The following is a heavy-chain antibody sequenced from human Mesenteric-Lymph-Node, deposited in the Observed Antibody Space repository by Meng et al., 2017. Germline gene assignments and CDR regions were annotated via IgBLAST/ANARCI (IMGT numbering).Heavy chain of an antibody. J-gene: IGHJ4*02. CDR2: ISSTSSDI. Sequence: GGSLRLSCVASGISFSPYSMNWVRQAPGKALEWISAISSTSSDIYYAESMRGRFTVSRDNARNSLFLQMNSLTAEDTAMYYSARLGVTDFDHWGQGTLVTVSS. D-gene: IGHD2-21*02. CDR3: ARLGVTDFDH. CDR1: GISFSPYS. V-gene: IGHV3-21*01.